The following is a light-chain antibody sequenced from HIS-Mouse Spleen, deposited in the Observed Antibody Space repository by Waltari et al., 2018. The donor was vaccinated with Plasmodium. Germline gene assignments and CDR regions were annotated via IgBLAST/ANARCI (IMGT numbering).Light chain of an antibody. CDR3: CSYAGSYTFVV. V-gene: IGLV2-11*01. CDR2: DVS. J-gene: IGLJ2*01. CDR1: RSDVGGYNY. Sequence: QSALTQPRSVSGSPGQSVTISCTGTRSDVGGYNYFPRYQQHPGKPPKPMIYDVSKRPSGVPDRFSGSKSGNTASLTISGLQAEDEADYYCCSYAGSYTFVVFGGGTKLTVL.